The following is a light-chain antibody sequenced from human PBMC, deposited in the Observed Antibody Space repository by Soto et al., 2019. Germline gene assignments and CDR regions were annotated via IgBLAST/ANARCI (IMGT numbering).Light chain of an antibody. V-gene: IGKV3-20*01. CDR1: QSVRGY. CDR3: QQYGTSPWT. CDR2: GAR. Sequence: EIVLTQSPATLSLSPGERATLSCRASQSVRGYLAWFQQKPGQAPRLLIYGARSRATGVPDRFSGSGSGTDFSLTISRLEPEDFAVYYCQQYGTSPWTFGQGNKVDIK. J-gene: IGKJ1*01.